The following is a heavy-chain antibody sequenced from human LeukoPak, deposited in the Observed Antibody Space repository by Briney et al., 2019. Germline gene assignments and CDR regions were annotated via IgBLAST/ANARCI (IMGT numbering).Heavy chain of an antibody. CDR2: LNPNNGGT. D-gene: IGHD3-10*01. V-gene: IGHV1-2*02. J-gene: IGHJ3*02. CDR3: VRSYGSGRRDAFDI. CDR1: GYSFSGYY. Sequence: ASVKVSCKASGYSFSGYYIHWVRQAPGQGLEWMGWLNPNNGGTNYAQKLQGRVTMTRDTSISTTYLELSRLRSDDTALYYCVRSYGSGRRDAFDIWGQGTTVTVTS.